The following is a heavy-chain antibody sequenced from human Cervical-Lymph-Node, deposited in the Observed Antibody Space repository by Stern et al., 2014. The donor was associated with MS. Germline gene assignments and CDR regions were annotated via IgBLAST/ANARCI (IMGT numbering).Heavy chain of an antibody. CDR2: IWYDGSNR. V-gene: IGHV3-33*01. CDR3: AREGGNTAEYFQH. D-gene: IGHD4-23*01. Sequence: VQLVEPGGGVVQPGRSLRLSCAASGFTFSSSGMHWVRQAPGKGLEWLGIIWYDGSNRYYADSVKGRFTISRDNSKNTLYLQMNSLRADDTAVYYCAREGGNTAEYFQHWGQGTLVTVSS. CDR1: GFTFSSSG. J-gene: IGHJ1*01.